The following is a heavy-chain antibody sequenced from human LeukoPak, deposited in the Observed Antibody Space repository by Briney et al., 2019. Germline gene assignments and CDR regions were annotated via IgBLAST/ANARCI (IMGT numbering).Heavy chain of an antibody. V-gene: IGHV3-33*01. J-gene: IGHJ4*02. CDR1: GFTFSHHG. Sequence: GRSLRLSCAASGFTFSHHGMHWVRQAPGKRLEGVGVIWNDGNDKYYGDSVKGRFTISRDNSKNTLYLQMSSLRGEDTAMYYCARAWYSGAWYGFDYWGQGTLVTVSS. D-gene: IGHD6-19*01. CDR2: IWNDGNDK. CDR3: ARAWYSGAWYGFDY.